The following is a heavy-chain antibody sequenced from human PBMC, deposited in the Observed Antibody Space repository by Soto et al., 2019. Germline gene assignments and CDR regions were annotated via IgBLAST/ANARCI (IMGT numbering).Heavy chain of an antibody. D-gene: IGHD1-1*01. V-gene: IGHV1-18*04. CDR2: ISAYNGNT. J-gene: IGHJ3*02. CDR1: GYTFTSYG. CDR3: ARVGYRDAFDI. Sequence: QVQLVQSGAEVKKPGASVKVSCKASGYTFTSYGISGVRQAPGQGLEWMGWISAYNGNTNYAQKLQGRVTMTTDTPTSTAYMERRSVRSDDTAVYYCARVGYRDAFDIWGQGTMVTVSS.